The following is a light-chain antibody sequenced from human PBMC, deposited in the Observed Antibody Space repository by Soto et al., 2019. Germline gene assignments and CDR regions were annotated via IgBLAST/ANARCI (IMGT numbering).Light chain of an antibody. CDR3: QSYDSRLTGSV. J-gene: IGLJ1*01. CDR1: SPNIGAGYD. V-gene: IGLV1-40*01. CDR2: GNT. Sequence: QSVLTQPPSVSGAPGQTVTISCTGSSPNIGAGYDVHWYQQVPGTAPKLVLYGNTNRPSGVPDRFSGSKSGYSASLAITGLQAEDEADYYCQSYDSRLTGSVFGNGTKVTV.